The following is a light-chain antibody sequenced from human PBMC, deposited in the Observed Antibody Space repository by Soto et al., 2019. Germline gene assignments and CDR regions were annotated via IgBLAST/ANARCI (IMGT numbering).Light chain of an antibody. CDR3: SSYAGSNNPVI. CDR1: SSDVGGYNY. Sequence: QSALTQPPSASGSPGQSVTISCTGTSSDVGGYNYVSWYQQHPGKAPKFLIFEVSRRPSGVPDRFSGSKSGNTASLTVSGFHADDEADYYCSSYAGSNNPVIFGGGTKVTGL. CDR2: EVS. J-gene: IGLJ2*01. V-gene: IGLV2-8*01.